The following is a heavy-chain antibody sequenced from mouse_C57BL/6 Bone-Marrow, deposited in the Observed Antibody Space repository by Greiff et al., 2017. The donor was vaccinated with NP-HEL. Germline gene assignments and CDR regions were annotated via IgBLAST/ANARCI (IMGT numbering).Heavy chain of an antibody. CDR1: GYTFTDYY. D-gene: IGHD2-2*01. CDR2: INPYNGGT. CDR3: AEVVTIARDY. J-gene: IGHJ4*01. Sequence: EVQLQESGPVLVKPGASVKMSCKASGYTFTDYYMNWVKQSHGKSLEWIGVINPYNGGTSYNQKFKGKATLTVDKSSSTAYMELNSLTSEDSAVYDCAEVVTIARDYWGQGTSVTVSS. V-gene: IGHV1-19*01.